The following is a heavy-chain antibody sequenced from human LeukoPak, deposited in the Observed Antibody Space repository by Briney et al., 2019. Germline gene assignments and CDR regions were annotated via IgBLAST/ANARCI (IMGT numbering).Heavy chain of an antibody. J-gene: IGHJ3*02. CDR3: ARAVTTFDAFDI. CDR1: GYTFTSYG. CDR2: IGAYNGNT. D-gene: IGHD4-17*01. V-gene: IGHV1-18*01. Sequence: ASVKVSCKASGYTFTSYGISWVRQAPGQGLEWMGWIGAYNGNTNYAQKLQGRVTITTDTSTSTAYMELRSLRSDDTAVYYCARAVTTFDAFDIWGRGTMVTVSS.